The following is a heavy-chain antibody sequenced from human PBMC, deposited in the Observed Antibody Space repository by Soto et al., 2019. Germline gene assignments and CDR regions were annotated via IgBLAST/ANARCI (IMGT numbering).Heavy chain of an antibody. Sequence: GGSLRLSCAASGFTFSSYAMRWVRQAPGKGLEWASAISGSGGSTYYADSVKGRFTISRDNSKNTLYLQMNSLRAEDTAVYYCARRGSGSYYDYWGQGTLVTVSS. D-gene: IGHD1-26*01. CDR1: GFTFSSYA. CDR2: ISGSGGST. CDR3: ARRGSGSYYDY. J-gene: IGHJ4*02. V-gene: IGHV3-23*01.